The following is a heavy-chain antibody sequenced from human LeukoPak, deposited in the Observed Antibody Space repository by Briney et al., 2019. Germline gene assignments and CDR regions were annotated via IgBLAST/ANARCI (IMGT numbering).Heavy chain of an antibody. Sequence: SETLSLTCTVSGGSISNYYWSWIRQPPGKGLEWIGYIYYSGSTNYNPSLKSRVTISVDTSKNQFSLKLSSVTAADTAVYYCARGPGYCSSTSCYRNYYYYGMDVWGQGTTVTVSS. CDR2: IYYSGST. V-gene: IGHV4-59*12. J-gene: IGHJ6*02. CDR3: ARGPGYCSSTSCYRNYYYYGMDV. CDR1: GGSISNYY. D-gene: IGHD2-2*01.